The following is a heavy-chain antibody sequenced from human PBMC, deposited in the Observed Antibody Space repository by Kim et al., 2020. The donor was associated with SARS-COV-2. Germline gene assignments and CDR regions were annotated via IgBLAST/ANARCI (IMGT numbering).Heavy chain of an antibody. V-gene: IGHV1-46*01. J-gene: IGHJ4*02. CDR1: GYSFTSYY. Sequence: ASVKVSCKASGYSFTSYYMHWLREAPGQGLEWIGIINPSGGATTYAQKFQGRVTMTRDTSTSTVYMELSNLRPEDTAVYYCARGRFGAIYYFDPWGQGTLVTVSS. D-gene: IGHD3-10*01. CDR2: INPSGGAT. CDR3: ARGRFGAIYYFDP.